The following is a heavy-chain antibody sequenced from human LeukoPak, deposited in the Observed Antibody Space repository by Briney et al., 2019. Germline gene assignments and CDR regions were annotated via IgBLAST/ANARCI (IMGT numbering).Heavy chain of an antibody. Sequence: GESLKISCKGSGYSFTSYWIGWVRQMPGKGLEWMGIIFPGDSDTRYSPSLQGQVTMSADKFMTTAYLQWSSLKASDTAMYYCARERSSQGYFDFWGQGTLVTVSS. V-gene: IGHV5-51*01. CDR3: ARERSSQGYFDF. J-gene: IGHJ4*02. CDR1: GYSFTSYW. D-gene: IGHD6-6*01. CDR2: IFPGDSDT.